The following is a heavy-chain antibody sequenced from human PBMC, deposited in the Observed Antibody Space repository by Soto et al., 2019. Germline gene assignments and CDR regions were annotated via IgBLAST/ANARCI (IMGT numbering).Heavy chain of an antibody. Sequence: GESLKISCEASGFTFSRVSMNWVRLVPGKGLEWVASISSASSETWYADSVKGRFIISRDNAQNSLFLQMNTLRPEDSAIYYCARVAYWGPGTQVTVSS. CDR3: ARVAY. V-gene: IGHV3-21*04. CDR1: GFTFSRVS. J-gene: IGHJ4*02. CDR2: ISSASSET.